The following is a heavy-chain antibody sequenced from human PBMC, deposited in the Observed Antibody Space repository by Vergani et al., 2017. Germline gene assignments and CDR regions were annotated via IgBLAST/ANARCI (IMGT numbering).Heavy chain of an antibody. V-gene: IGHV3-30*03. CDR3: ATKSCGTPGCQIGYFRE. D-gene: IGHD1-1*01. J-gene: IGHJ1*01. Sequence: QVHLVESRGGVVQPGRSLRLSCVVSGFTSRYYGMHWVRQAPGKGLGWVAVISYDGTQKYYADSVKGRFTISRDNSKSTLYLQMNSLRTEDTAVYYCATKSCGTPGCQIGYFREWGQGTLVTVSS. CDR2: ISYDGTQK. CDR1: GFTSRYYG.